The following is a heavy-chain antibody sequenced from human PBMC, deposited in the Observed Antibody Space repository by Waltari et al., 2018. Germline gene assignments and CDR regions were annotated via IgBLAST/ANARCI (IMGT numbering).Heavy chain of an antibody. CDR3: ARRRWEVYYHFDL. Sequence: QMQLQESGPGLVKPSETLSLICTVSGDSISNSNYYWGWIRQPPGKGLEWIGSVFYSGNANYNPSLKSRVTLSVDTSKNQFSLRLTSVTAADTAVYYCARRRWEVYYHFDLWGQGTLVTVSS. D-gene: IGHD1-26*01. V-gene: IGHV4-39*01. CDR1: GDSISNSNYY. CDR2: VFYSGNA. J-gene: IGHJ4*02.